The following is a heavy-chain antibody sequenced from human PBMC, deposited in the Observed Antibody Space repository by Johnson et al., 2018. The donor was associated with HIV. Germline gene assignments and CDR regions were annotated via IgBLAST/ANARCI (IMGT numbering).Heavy chain of an antibody. CDR2: IISDVSSA. Sequence: VQLVESGGGLVQPGGSLRLSCAASVFTFSPYWMHWVRQAPGQGLVWVSRIISDVSSAIYTDSVTGRFTISRDNTKNTLYLQMNSLRAEDTAMYYCARDLAYNSRWTGAFDIWGQGTRVTVSS. J-gene: IGHJ3*02. D-gene: IGHD6-13*01. CDR3: ARDLAYNSRWTGAFDI. V-gene: IGHV3-74*01. CDR1: VFTFSPYW.